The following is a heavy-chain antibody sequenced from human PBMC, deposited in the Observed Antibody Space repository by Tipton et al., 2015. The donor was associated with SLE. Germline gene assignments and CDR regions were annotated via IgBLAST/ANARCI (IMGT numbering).Heavy chain of an antibody. D-gene: IGHD4-23*01. V-gene: IGHV1-18*01. Sequence: QVQLVQSGAEVKKPGASVKVSCKASGYTFTSYGISWVRQAPGQGLEWMGWISAYNGNTNYAQKLQGRVTMTTDTSTSTAYMELRGLRSEHAAVYYCARDPLDYGGNPGSCFNYWGRGTLVPVSS. J-gene: IGHJ4*02. CDR1: GYTFTSYG. CDR3: ARDPLDYGGNPGSCFNY. CDR2: ISAYNGNT.